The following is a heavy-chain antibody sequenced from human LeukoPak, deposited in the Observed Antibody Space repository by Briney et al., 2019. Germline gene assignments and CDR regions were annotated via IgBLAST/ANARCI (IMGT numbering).Heavy chain of an antibody. CDR2: INPNSGGT. CDR1: DYTFTVYY. CDR3: ARDIGGDYDY. V-gene: IGHV1-2*02. D-gene: IGHD2-21*02. Sequence: ASVTVSCTASDYTFTVYYMHWVRQAPGQGGEWMGWINPNSGGTNYAQKFQGRVTMTRDTSISTAYMELSRLRSDDTAVYYCARDIGGDYDYWGQGTLVTVSS. J-gene: IGHJ4*02.